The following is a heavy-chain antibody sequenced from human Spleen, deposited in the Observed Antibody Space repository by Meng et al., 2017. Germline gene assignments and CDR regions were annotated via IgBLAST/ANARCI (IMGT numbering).Heavy chain of an antibody. V-gene: IGHV4-4*02. Sequence: QGQLTESGPGRVKRSGTLSLTCAVSGGSISSSNWWSWVRQPPGKGLEWIGEIYHSGSTNHNPSLKSRVTISVDKSKNQFSLKLSSVTAADTAVYYCASGPRGPDQMYYFDYWGQGTLVTVSS. CDR3: ASGPRGPDQMYYFDY. J-gene: IGHJ4*02. D-gene: IGHD1-14*01. CDR1: GGSISSSNW. CDR2: IYHSGST.